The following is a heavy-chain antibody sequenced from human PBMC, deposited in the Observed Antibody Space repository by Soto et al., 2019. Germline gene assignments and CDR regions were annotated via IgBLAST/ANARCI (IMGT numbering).Heavy chain of an antibody. CDR2: IYYSGST. Sequence: QVQLQESGPGLVKHSQTLSLTCTVSGGSISSGDYYWSWIRQPPGKGLEWIGYIYYSGSTYYKPSLTSRVTISVDTSKNQCSLKLSSVTAADTAVYYCARVGGFGATTIDYWGQGTLVTVSS. J-gene: IGHJ4*02. V-gene: IGHV4-30-4*01. D-gene: IGHD3-10*01. CDR1: GGSISSGDYY. CDR3: ARVGGFGATTIDY.